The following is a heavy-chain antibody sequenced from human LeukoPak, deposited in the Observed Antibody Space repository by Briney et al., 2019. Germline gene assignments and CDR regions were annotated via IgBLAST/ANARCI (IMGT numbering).Heavy chain of an antibody. D-gene: IGHD7-27*01. CDR2: IYYSGST. J-gene: IGHJ6*03. CDR3: ARLIRLGNGGLYYYYYYYMDV. Sequence: PSETLSLTCAVYGGSFSGYYWGWIRQPPGKGLEWIGSIYYSGSTYYNPSLKSRVTISVDTSKNQFSLKLSSVTAADTAVYYCARLIRLGNGGLYYYYYYYMDVWGKGTTVTVSS. V-gene: IGHV4-39*01. CDR1: GGSFSGYY.